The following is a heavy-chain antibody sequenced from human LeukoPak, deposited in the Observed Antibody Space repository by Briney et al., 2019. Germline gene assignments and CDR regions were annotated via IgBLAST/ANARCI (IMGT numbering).Heavy chain of an antibody. V-gene: IGHV4-34*01. J-gene: IGHJ3*02. CDR3: ARVLLWFGEPRGGFDI. D-gene: IGHD3-10*01. Sequence: SETLSLTCAVYGGSFSGYYWSWIRQPPGKGLEWIGEINHSGSTNYNPSLKSRVTISVDTSKNQFSLKLSSVTAADTAVYYCARVLLWFGEPRGGFDIWGQGTMVTVSS. CDR2: INHSGST. CDR1: GGSFSGYY.